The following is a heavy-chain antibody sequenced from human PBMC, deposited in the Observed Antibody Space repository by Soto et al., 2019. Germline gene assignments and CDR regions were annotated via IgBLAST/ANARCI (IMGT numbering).Heavy chain of an antibody. CDR3: TRVCSGGTCYFDP. V-gene: IGHV3-73*01. D-gene: IGHD2-15*01. CDR1: GFAFSGSA. CDR2: VGTKSNSYAT. Sequence: GGSLRLSCAASGFAFSGSAIHWFRQASGKGLEWVGRVGTKSNSYATQYSESVKGRFTISRDDSKSTAYLQLNSLKAEDTARNFCTRVCSGGTCYFDPWGQGTPVTVSS. J-gene: IGHJ5*02.